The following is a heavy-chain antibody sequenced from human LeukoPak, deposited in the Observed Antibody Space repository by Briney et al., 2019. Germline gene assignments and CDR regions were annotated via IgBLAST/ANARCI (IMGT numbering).Heavy chain of an antibody. V-gene: IGHV3-48*01. CDR2: ISSSSNTI. Sequence: GGSLRLSCAASGFTFSSYSMNWVRQAPGKGLEWVSYISSSSNTIYYADSVKGRFTISRDNAKNSLYLQMNSLRAEDTAVYYCARGPPYYYYYYMDVWGKGTTVTVSS. J-gene: IGHJ6*03. CDR1: GFTFSSYS. CDR3: ARGPPYYYYYYMDV.